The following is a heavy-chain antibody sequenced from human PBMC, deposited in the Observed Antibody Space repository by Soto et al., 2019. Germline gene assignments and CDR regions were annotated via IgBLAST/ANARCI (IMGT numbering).Heavy chain of an antibody. D-gene: IGHD6-19*01. CDR3: AKFTVAGTSHNWFDP. Sequence: PSETLSLTCTVSGGSISSYYWSWIRQPPGKGLEWIGYIYYSGSTNYNPSLKSRVTISVDTSKNQFSLKLSSVTAADTAVYYCAKFTVAGTSHNWFDPWGQGTLVTVS. V-gene: IGHV4-59*01. CDR1: GGSISSYY. J-gene: IGHJ5*02. CDR2: IYYSGST.